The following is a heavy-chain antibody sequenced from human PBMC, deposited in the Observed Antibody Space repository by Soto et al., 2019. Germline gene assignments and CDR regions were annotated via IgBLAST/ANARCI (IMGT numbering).Heavy chain of an antibody. CDR2: ISGSGRST. Sequence: GGSLRLSCAASGFTFSSYAMTWVRQAPGRGLEWVSGISGSGRSTYYADSVKGRFTISRDNSKNTLYLQMNSLRAEDTAVYYCAKDFCSNYQFWGSFDYWGQGTLVTVSS. CDR1: GFTFSSYA. D-gene: IGHD4-4*01. V-gene: IGHV3-23*01. CDR3: AKDFCSNYQFWGSFDY. J-gene: IGHJ4*02.